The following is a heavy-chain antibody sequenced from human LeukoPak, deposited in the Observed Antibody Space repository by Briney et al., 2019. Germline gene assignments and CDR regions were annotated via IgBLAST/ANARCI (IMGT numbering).Heavy chain of an antibody. CDR3: ARVAGSIDY. CDR1: GYSFTPYD. CDR2: MNLKSGYT. Sequence: ASVKGSCKASGYSFTPYDINWGGQATGQGLEWMGWMNLKSGYTGYAQKFQGRVTITRDTSTSTVYMELSSLRSEDTAVYYCARVAGSIDYWGQGTLVTVSS. V-gene: IGHV1-8*03. J-gene: IGHJ4*02. D-gene: IGHD1-26*01.